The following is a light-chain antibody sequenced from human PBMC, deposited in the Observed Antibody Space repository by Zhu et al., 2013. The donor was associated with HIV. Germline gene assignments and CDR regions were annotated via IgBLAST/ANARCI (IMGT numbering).Light chain of an antibody. Sequence: QSVLTQPPSVSGAPGQKVTISCTGRSSNIGAGYDVHWYQQLPGTAPKLLIYGNTNRPSGVSGRFSGSKSGTSASLDITGLQAEDEADYYCQSYDSSLAAVGFGGGTKLTVL. CDR1: SSNIGAGYD. V-gene: IGLV1-40*01. CDR2: GNT. CDR3: QSYDSSLAAVG. J-gene: IGLJ2*01.